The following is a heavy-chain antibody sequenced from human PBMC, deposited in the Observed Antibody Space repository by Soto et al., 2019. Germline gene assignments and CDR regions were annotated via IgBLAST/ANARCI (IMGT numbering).Heavy chain of an antibody. J-gene: IGHJ4*02. CDR1: GGSISSYY. CDR3: AREGTYGDSTFYYFDY. V-gene: IGHV4-59*01. CDR2: IYYSGST. D-gene: IGHD4-17*01. Sequence: QVQLQESGPGLVKPSETLSLTCTVSGGSISSYYWSWIRQPPGKGLEWIGYIYYSGSTNYNPSLKRRVTIPVDESKNQFSLKLSSVTAADTAVYYCAREGTYGDSTFYYFDYWGQGTLVTVSS.